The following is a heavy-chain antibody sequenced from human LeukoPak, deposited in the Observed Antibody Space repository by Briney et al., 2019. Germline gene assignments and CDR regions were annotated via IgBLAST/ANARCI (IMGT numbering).Heavy chain of an antibody. V-gene: IGHV3-23*01. D-gene: IGHD6-19*01. J-gene: IGHJ4*02. CDR1: GFTFSSYA. CDR2: ISGSGGST. Sequence: GGSLRLSCAASGFTFSSYAMSWVRQAPGKGLEWVSAISGSGGSTYYADSVKSRFTISRDNSKNTLYLQMNSLRAEDTAVYYCAKGHSSGWYYFDYWGQGTLVTVSS. CDR3: AKGHSSGWYYFDY.